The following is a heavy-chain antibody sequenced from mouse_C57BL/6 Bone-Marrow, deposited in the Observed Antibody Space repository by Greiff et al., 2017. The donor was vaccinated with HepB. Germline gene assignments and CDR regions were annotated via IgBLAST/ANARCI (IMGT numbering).Heavy chain of an antibody. J-gene: IGHJ3*01. CDR3: ARYGNYKIYAY. CDR2: IRNKANGYTT. Sequence: EVMLVESGGGLVQPGGSLSLSCAASGFTFTDYYMSWVRQPPGKALEWLGFIRNKANGYTTEYSASVKGRFTISRDNSQSILYLQMNALRAEDSATYYCARYGNYKIYAYWGQGTLVTVSA. D-gene: IGHD2-1*01. CDR1: GFTFTDYY. V-gene: IGHV7-3*01.